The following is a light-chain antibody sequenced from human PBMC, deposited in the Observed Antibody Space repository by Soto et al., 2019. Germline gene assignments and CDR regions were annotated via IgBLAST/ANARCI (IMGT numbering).Light chain of an antibody. CDR2: VAP. Sequence: DTLMTQSPSSLSASVGDSVTITCRASQNIKTYLSWYQVKPGQATTLLLSVAPGIPGDIPSYFSGSGSGTDFTLTISSLQSEDFAAYYCQQIYSCPLTFGGGTKVEIK. CDR1: QNIKTY. V-gene: IGKV1-39*01. J-gene: IGKJ4*02. CDR3: QQIYSCPLT.